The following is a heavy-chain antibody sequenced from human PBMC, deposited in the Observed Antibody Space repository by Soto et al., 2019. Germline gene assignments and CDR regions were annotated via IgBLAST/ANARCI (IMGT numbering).Heavy chain of an antibody. CDR3: ARSIVATIPLHYGMDV. D-gene: IGHD5-12*01. CDR1: GGSISSGSYY. CDR2: IYYSGST. J-gene: IGHJ6*02. V-gene: IGHV4-61*01. Sequence: QVQLQESGPGLVKPSENLSLTYTDSGGSISSGSYYWSCIRQPPGKGLEWIGYIYYSGSTNYNPSLKSRVTISVDTSKNQFSLKLSSVTAADTAVYYCARSIVATIPLHYGMDVWGQGTTVTVSS.